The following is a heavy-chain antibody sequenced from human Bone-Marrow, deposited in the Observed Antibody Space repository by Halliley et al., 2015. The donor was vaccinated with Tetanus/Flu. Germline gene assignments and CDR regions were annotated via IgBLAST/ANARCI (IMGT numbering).Heavy chain of an antibody. CDR3: AKSPGWLQDSGTPRVSWFDP. CDR1: GFTFSSYA. D-gene: IGHD2-15*01. CDR2: ISGRGYTT. Sequence: SLRLSCAASGFTFSSYAMSWVRQAPGKGLEWVSSISGRGYTTYYADSVKGRFTISRDNSKNTLYLQMNSLRAEDTAMYSCAKSPGWLQDSGTPRVSWFDPWGQGTLVTVSS. J-gene: IGHJ5*02. V-gene: IGHV3-23*01.